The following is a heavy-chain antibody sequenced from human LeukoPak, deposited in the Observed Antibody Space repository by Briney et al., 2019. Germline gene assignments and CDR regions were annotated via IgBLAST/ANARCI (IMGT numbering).Heavy chain of an antibody. CDR1: GFTFSSYE. CDR3: AKGGARLHSYYFDY. D-gene: IGHD1-26*01. J-gene: IGHJ4*02. CDR2: ISSSGSTI. Sequence: GGSLRLSCAASGFTFSSYEMNWARQAPGKGLEWVSYISSSGSTIYYADSVKGRFTISRDNSKNTLYLQMNSLRAEDTAVFYCAKGGARLHSYYFDYWGQGTLVTVSS. V-gene: IGHV3-48*03.